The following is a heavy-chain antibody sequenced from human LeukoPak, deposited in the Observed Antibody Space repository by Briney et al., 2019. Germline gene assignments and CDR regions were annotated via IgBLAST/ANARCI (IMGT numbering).Heavy chain of an antibody. D-gene: IGHD3-16*02. CDR2: INHSGST. Sequence: SETLSLTCAVYGGSFSGYYWSWIRQPPGKGLEWIGEINHSGSTNYNPSLKSRVTISVDTSKNQFSLKLSSVTAADTAVYYCARRNYDYVWGSYRPHYYYYYMDVWGKGTTVTISS. CDR1: GGSFSGYY. CDR3: ARRNYDYVWGSYRPHYYYYYMDV. V-gene: IGHV4-34*01. J-gene: IGHJ6*03.